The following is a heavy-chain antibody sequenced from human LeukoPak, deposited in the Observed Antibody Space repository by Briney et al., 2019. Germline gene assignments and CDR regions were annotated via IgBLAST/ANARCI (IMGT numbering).Heavy chain of an antibody. D-gene: IGHD3-10*01. J-gene: IGHJ3*02. V-gene: IGHV3-7*01. Sequence: PGGSLRLSCAASGFTSSKYWMTWVRQAPGKGLEWVANIKQDESEKYYADSVKGRFSVSRDNGKSSLYLQMNSLRAEDTAVYYCARDREEMVRAPYAFGIWGQGTMVTVSS. CDR1: GFTSSKYW. CDR3: ARDREEMVRAPYAFGI. CDR2: IKQDESEK.